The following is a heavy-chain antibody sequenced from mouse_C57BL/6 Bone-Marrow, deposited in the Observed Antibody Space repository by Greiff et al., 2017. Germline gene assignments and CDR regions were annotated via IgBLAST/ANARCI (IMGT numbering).Heavy chain of an antibody. CDR3: ARLASYYFDY. J-gene: IGHJ2*01. CDR1: GFTFSDYG. V-gene: IGHV5-17*01. Sequence: EVKLMESGGGLVKPGGSLKLSCAASGFTFSDYGMHWVRQAPEKGLEWVAYISSGSSTIYYADTVKGRFTISRDKAKNTLFLQMTSLRSEDTAMYYCARLASYYFDYWGQGTTLTVSS. CDR2: ISSGSSTI.